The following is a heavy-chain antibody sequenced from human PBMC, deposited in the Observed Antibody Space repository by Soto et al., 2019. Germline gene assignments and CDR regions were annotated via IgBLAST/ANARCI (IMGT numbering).Heavy chain of an antibody. D-gene: IGHD3-10*01. V-gene: IGHV3-23*01. Sequence: GGSLRLSCTASGFTFKIYAMSWVRQAPGKGLEWVSGITASASTTYYADSAKGRFTISRDNSKNTLDLQVNSLRAEDTAVYYCARRLWFGDSPSHYYGMDVWGQGTTVTVSS. CDR3: ARRLWFGDSPSHYYGMDV. J-gene: IGHJ6*02. CDR2: ITASASTT. CDR1: GFTFKIYA.